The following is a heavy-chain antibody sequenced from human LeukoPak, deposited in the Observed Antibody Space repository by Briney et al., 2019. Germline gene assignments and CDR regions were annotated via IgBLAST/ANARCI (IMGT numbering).Heavy chain of an antibody. CDR1: GLVFSNYA. CDR3: ARVGFSGYDS. D-gene: IGHD5-12*01. CDR2: FTGYWSTP. J-gene: IGHJ5*02. Sequence: GGSLRLSFATPGLVFSNYAMNWVRQAPGKGLEYVYAFTGYWSTPYYANSVKGRFSISRDNSRNTLYLQMGSLRSEDMAVYYCARVGFSGYDSWGQGSMVTVSS. V-gene: IGHV3-64*01.